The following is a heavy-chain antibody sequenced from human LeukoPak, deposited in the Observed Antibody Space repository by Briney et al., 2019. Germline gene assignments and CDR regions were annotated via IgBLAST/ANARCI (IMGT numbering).Heavy chain of an antibody. CDR3: ARDIRGVTTVTNYFDY. J-gene: IGHJ4*02. Sequence: GASVKVSCKASGGTLSSYAISWVRQAPGQGLEWMGGIIPIFGTANYAQKFQGRVTITADESTSTAYMELSSLRSEDTAVYYCARDIRGVTTVTNYFDYWGQGTLVTVSS. V-gene: IGHV1-69*01. CDR2: IIPIFGTA. D-gene: IGHD4-17*01. CDR1: GGTLSSYA.